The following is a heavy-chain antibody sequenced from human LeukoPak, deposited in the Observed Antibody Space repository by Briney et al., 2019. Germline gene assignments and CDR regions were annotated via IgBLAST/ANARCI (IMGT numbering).Heavy chain of an antibody. J-gene: IGHJ6*03. D-gene: IGHD6-6*01. V-gene: IGHV4-39*07. CDR2: IYYSGST. Sequence: SETLSLTCTVSGVSISSSSYYWGWIRQPPGKGLEWIVSIYYSGSTYYNPSLKSLIIISVDTSKNQFSLKLSSVTAADSAVYYCARDLAARPWLVLGYMEVWGKGTTVTVSS. CDR1: GVSISSSSYY. CDR3: ARDLAARPWLVLGYMEV.